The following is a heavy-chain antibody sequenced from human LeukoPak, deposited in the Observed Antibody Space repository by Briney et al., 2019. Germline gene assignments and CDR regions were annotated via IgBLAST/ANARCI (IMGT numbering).Heavy chain of an antibody. Sequence: ASVKVSCKASGYMFTDYYMHWVRQAPGQGLEWMGWINPNSGGTKYAQKFQGRATMTRDTSISTAYMELSRLSSDDTAVYYCASDVEATRSGYYSNGMDLWGQGATVTVSS. D-gene: IGHD5-12*01. J-gene: IGHJ6*02. CDR1: GYMFTDYY. CDR3: ASDVEATRSGYYSNGMDL. CDR2: INPNSGGT. V-gene: IGHV1-2*02.